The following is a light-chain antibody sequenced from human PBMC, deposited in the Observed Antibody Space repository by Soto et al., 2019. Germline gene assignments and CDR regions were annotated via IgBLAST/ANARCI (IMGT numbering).Light chain of an antibody. CDR2: DTS. CDR3: QHRSNWPPG. V-gene: IGKV3-11*01. J-gene: IGKJ5*01. Sequence: VMTQAPATLSLSPGERATLSCRASQSVNSHLGWYQQKPGQVPRLLIYDTSNRATGIPARFSGSGSGTDFTLTISSLAPEEFAVYYCQHRSNWPPGFGQGTRLEN. CDR1: QSVNSH.